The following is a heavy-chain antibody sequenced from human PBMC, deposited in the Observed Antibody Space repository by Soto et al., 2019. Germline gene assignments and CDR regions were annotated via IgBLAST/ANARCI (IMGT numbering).Heavy chain of an antibody. CDR1: GFTFSSYA. J-gene: IGHJ4*02. V-gene: IGHV3-23*01. D-gene: IGHD6-19*01. CDR2: ISNSGDST. Sequence: GGSLRLSCAAYGFTFSSYALTWARQAPGKGLEWVSTISNSGDSTYYADSVRGRFTISRDNSKNTLYVQRNSLRAEDTAIYYCAKGSSSAWYGFGYWGQGTLVTVSS. CDR3: AKGSSSAWYGFGY.